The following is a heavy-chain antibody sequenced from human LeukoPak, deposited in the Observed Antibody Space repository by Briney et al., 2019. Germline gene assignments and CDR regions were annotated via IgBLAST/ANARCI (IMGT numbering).Heavy chain of an antibody. Sequence: SETLSLTCTVSGGSISSDYWSWIRQPPGKGLEWIGYIYYSGSTNYNPSLKSQVTISVDTSKNQFSLKLSSVTAADTAVYYCAREVGSGYPYYFDYWGQGTLVTVSS. V-gene: IGHV4-59*01. CDR3: AREVGSGYPYYFDY. D-gene: IGHD3-3*01. CDR1: GGSISSDY. J-gene: IGHJ4*02. CDR2: IYYSGST.